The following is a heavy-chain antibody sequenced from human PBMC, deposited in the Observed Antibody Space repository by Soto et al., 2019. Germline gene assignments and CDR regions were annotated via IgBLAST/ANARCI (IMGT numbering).Heavy chain of an antibody. D-gene: IGHD5-18*01. CDR1: GGTFSSYS. Sequence: GGSVKETCKATGGTFSSYSMSGVGQATGQGGEWLGGIIHICGTANYAQKFQGRVTITADESTSTAYMELSSLRSEDTAVYYCASGDTVMVSDAFDPWGQGTMVTVSS. V-gene: IGHV1-69*13. CDR3: ASGDTVMVSDAFDP. J-gene: IGHJ3*01. CDR2: IIHICGTA.